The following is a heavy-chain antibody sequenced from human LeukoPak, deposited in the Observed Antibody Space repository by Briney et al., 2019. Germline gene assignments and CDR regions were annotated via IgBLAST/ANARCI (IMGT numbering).Heavy chain of an antibody. CDR1: GGSISSSSYC. D-gene: IGHD2-21*01. CDR2: IYYSGST. Sequence: PSETLSLTCTVSGGSISSSSYCWGWIRQPPGKGLEWIGSIYYSGSTYYNPSLKSRVTISVDTSKNQFSLKLSSVTAADTAVYYCARQGTYCGGDCYHDAFDIWGQGTMVTVSS. J-gene: IGHJ3*02. V-gene: IGHV4-39*01. CDR3: ARQGTYCGGDCYHDAFDI.